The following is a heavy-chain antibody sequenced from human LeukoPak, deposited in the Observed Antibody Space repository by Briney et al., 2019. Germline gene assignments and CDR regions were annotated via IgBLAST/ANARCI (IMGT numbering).Heavy chain of an antibody. CDR1: GYTFTSYG. CDR3: ARSDPIVGATP. CDR2: ISAYNGNT. V-gene: IGHV1-18*01. J-gene: IGHJ5*02. Sequence: GASVNVTCTASGYTFTSYGISWVRQAPGQGLEWMGWISAYNGNTNYAQKLQGRVTMTTDTSTSTAYMELRSLRSDDTAVYYCARSDPIVGATPWGQGTLVTVSS. D-gene: IGHD1-26*01.